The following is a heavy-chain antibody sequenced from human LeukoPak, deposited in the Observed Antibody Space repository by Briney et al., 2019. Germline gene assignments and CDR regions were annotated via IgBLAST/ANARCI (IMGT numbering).Heavy chain of an antibody. CDR2: ISGGGRTT. Sequence: GGSLRLSCAASGFTFTNHAMSWVRQAPGKGLQWIAVISGGGRTTGYADSVKGRFTVSRDNSMNTLSLHMDSLRVEDTAIYYCAKNVVFTRYFDSWGQGTLVTVSS. V-gene: IGHV3-23*01. CDR3: AKNVVFTRYFDS. J-gene: IGHJ4*02. CDR1: GFTFTNHA. D-gene: IGHD2-2*01.